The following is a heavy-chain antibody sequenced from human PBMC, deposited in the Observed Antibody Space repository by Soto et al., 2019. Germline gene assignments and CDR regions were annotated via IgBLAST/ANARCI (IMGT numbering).Heavy chain of an antibody. D-gene: IGHD6-13*01. CDR1: GFTFSCSA. J-gene: IGHJ6*02. V-gene: IGHV3-73*01. CDR3: ARRAAAAAVVPYGMDV. CDR2: IRSKANSYAT. Sequence: GGSLGLSCAGSGFTFSCSAMHWVRQASGKGLEWVGRIRSKANSYATAYAASVKGGFTISRDDSKNTAYLQMNSLKTEDTAVYYCARRAAAAAVVPYGMDVWGQGTTVTVSS.